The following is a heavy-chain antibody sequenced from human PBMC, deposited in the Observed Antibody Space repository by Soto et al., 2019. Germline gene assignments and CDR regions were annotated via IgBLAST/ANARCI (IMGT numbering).Heavy chain of an antibody. CDR3: ARDRVVLSSIVGSAFDS. V-gene: IGHV1-46*01. J-gene: IGHJ4*02. CDR2: INPSAGTT. D-gene: IGHD2-15*01. CDR1: GYTFSNYY. Sequence: ASVKVSCKASGYTFSNYYIFWVRQAPGQGLEWMGMINPSAGTTHYAQSFQGRVTMTRDTSTTTVYMHLNSLRSDDTGVYYCARDRVVLSSIVGSAFDSWGQGTLVTVSS.